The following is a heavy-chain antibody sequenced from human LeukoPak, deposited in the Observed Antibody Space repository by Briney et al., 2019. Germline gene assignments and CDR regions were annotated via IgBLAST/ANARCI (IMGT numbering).Heavy chain of an antibody. V-gene: IGHV3-21*01. Sequence: PGGSLRLSCAASGFTFSSYDMNWVRQAPGKGLEWVSSISSRSTSIYYADSVKGRFTISRDDAKNSLYLQMNSLRAEDTAVYWCARDYIAYDPLDYWGQGTLVTVSS. D-gene: IGHD3-3*01. CDR2: ISSRSTSI. CDR1: GFTFSSYD. CDR3: ARDYIAYDPLDY. J-gene: IGHJ4*02.